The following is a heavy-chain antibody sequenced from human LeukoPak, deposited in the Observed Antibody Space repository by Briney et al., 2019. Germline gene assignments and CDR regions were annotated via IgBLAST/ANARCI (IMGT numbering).Heavy chain of an antibody. J-gene: IGHJ5*02. CDR3: ARGPWITMIVVDDKFDP. CDR1: GYTFTSYY. Sequence: ASVKVSCKASGYTFTSYYMHWVRQAPGQGLEWMGIINLSGGSTSYAQKFQGRVTMTRDTSTSTVYMELSSLRSEDTAVYYCARGPWITMIVVDDKFDPWGQGTLVTVSS. D-gene: IGHD3-22*01. V-gene: IGHV1-46*01. CDR2: INLSGGST.